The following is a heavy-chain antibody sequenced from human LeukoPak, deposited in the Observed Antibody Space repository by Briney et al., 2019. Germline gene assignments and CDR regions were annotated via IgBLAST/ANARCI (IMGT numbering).Heavy chain of an antibody. J-gene: IGHJ4*02. V-gene: IGHV4-61*02. CDR3: ARRGDGDDILTGYLSPTYYFDY. CDR1: GGSISSGAYY. CDR2: IHIEGST. D-gene: IGHD3-9*01. Sequence: SETLSLTCTVSGGSISSGAYYWNWIGQPAGKGLEWIGRIHIEGSTDYNPSLKSRVTISVDTSKNQFSLKLSSVTAADTAVYYCARRGDGDDILTGYLSPTYYFDYWGQGTLVTVSS.